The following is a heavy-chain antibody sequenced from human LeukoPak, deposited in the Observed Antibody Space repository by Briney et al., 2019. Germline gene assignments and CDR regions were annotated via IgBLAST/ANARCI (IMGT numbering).Heavy chain of an antibody. D-gene: IGHD3-22*01. CDR3: ARDCDRSGYYCY. Sequence: GASVKVSCKASGYSFTSYGITWVRQAPGQGLEWMGWISAYNGNTNYAQLLQGRVTMTTDTSTSTAYMELRSLRSDDTAVYYCARDCDRSGYYCYWGQGTLVTVSS. CDR2: ISAYNGNT. J-gene: IGHJ4*02. V-gene: IGHV1-18*01. CDR1: GYSFTSYG.